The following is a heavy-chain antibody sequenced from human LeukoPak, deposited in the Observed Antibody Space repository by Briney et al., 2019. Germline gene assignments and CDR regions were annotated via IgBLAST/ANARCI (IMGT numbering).Heavy chain of an antibody. V-gene: IGHV3-21*01. J-gene: IGHJ4*02. CDR2: ISSSSSYI. Sequence: GGSLRLSCAASGFTFSSYSMNWVRQAPGKGLEWVSSISSSSSYIYYADSVKGRFTISRDNAKNSLYLQMNSLRAEDTAVYYCAKDRYYYDSSGYFYWGQGTLVTVSS. CDR1: GFTFSSYS. CDR3: AKDRYYYDSSGYFY. D-gene: IGHD3-22*01.